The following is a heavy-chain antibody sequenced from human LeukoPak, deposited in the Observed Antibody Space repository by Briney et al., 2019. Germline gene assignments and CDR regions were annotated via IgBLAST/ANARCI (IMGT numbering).Heavy chain of an antibody. CDR3: ARGDFSDYGDYVDAFYI. CDR2: IKQDGSAK. J-gene: IGHJ3*02. V-gene: IGHV3-7*01. D-gene: IGHD4-17*01. Sequence: AGGSLRLSCAASGFTFNNYCMSWVRQAPGKGLQWVANIKQDGSAKFYVDSVKGRFTISRDNTKNSLYLRMNSLRVEDTAVYYCARGDFSDYGDYVDAFYIWGQGTMVTVSS. CDR1: GFTFNNYC.